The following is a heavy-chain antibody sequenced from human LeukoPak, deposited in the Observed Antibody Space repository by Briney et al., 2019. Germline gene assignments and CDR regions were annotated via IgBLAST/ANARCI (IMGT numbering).Heavy chain of an antibody. Sequence: GGSLTLSCPACLFTFSKALMSWVRQARGKGVEWVGLIKSNTDGGTTDYAAPVKGRFTISRDDSKNTLYLQMNSLKTEDTAVYYCTTDLSYYDIFTGSEYWGQGTLVTVSS. CDR3: TTDLSYYDIFTGSEY. V-gene: IGHV3-15*01. CDR1: LFTFSKAL. D-gene: IGHD3-9*01. J-gene: IGHJ4*02. CDR2: IKSNTDGGTT.